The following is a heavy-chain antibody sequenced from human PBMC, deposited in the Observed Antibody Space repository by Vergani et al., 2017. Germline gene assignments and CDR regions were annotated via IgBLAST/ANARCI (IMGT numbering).Heavy chain of an antibody. D-gene: IGHD6-6*01. CDR1: GGTFSSYT. J-gene: IGHJ4*02. CDR3: ARSGYSSSSPRPLDY. V-gene: IGHV1-69*02. CDR2: IIPILGIA. Sequence: QVQLVQSGAEVKKPGSSVKVSCKASGGTFSSYTISWVRQAPGQGLEWMGRIIPILGIANYAQKFQGRVTITADQSTSTAYMELSSLRSEDTAVYYCARSGYSSSSPRPLDYWGQGTLVTVSS.